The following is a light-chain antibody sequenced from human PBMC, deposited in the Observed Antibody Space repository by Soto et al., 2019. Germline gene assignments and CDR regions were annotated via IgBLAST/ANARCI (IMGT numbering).Light chain of an antibody. CDR3: QSYDSSLSGSRV. J-gene: IGLJ3*02. CDR1: SSNIGAGYD. Sequence: QSVLTQSPSVSGAPGQRVTISCTGSSSNIGAGYDVHWYQQLPRTAPKLLIYGNSNRPSGVPDRFSGSKSGTSASLAITGLQAEDEADYYCQSYDSSLSGSRVFGGGTQLTVL. CDR2: GNS. V-gene: IGLV1-40*01.